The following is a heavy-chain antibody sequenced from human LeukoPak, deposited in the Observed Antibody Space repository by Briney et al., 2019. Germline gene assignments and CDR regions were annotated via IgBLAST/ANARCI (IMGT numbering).Heavy chain of an antibody. J-gene: IGHJ6*03. Sequence: GASVKVSCKASGYTFTCYYMHWVRQAPGQGLEWMGWINPNSGGTNYAQKFQGRVTMTRDTSISTAYMELSRLRSDDTAAYYCARVSDIVASYMDVWGKGTTVTVSS. CDR3: ARVSDIVASYMDV. D-gene: IGHD5-12*01. CDR1: GYTFTCYY. CDR2: INPNSGGT. V-gene: IGHV1-2*02.